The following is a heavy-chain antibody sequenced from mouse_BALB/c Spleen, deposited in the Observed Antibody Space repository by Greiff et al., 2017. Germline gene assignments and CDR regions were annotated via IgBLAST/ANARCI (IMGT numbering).Heavy chain of an antibody. CDR2: ISSGGGST. J-gene: IGHJ2*01. CDR3: ARHKVTTVVAFDY. CDR1: GFAFSSYD. Sequence: EVMLVESGGGLVKPGGSLKLSCAASGFAFSSYDMSWVRQTPEKRLEWVAYISSGGGSTYYPDTVKGRFTISRDNAKNTLYLQMSSLKSEDTAMYYCARHKVTTVVAFDYWGQGTTLTVSS. V-gene: IGHV5-12-1*01. D-gene: IGHD1-1*01.